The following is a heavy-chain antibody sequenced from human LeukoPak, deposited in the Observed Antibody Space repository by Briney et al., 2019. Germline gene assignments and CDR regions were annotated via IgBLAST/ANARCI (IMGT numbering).Heavy chain of an antibody. J-gene: IGHJ6*02. D-gene: IGHD3-10*01. CDR2: ISGSGGST. Sequence: GGSLRLSCAASGFTFSSYAMSWVRQAPGKGLEWVSAISGSGGSTYYADSVKGRFTISRDNSKNTLYLQMNGLRAEDTAVYYCASYYGRSYYYYYGMDVWGQGTTVTVSS. CDR1: GFTFSSYA. CDR3: ASYYGRSYYYYYGMDV. V-gene: IGHV3-23*01.